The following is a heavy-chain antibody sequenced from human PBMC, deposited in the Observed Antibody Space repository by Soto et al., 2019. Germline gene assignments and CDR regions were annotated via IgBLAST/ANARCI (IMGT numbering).Heavy chain of an antibody. V-gene: IGHV3-23*01. J-gene: IGHJ6*03. Sequence: EVQLLESGGGLVQPGGSLRLSCAASGFTFSSYAMSWVRQAPGKGLEWVSAISGSGGSTYYAESVKGRFTISRDNSKNTLYLQMNSLRAEDTAVYYCAKIPLTIFGVVIIPYYYYLDVWGKGTTVTVSS. CDR3: AKIPLTIFGVVIIPYYYYLDV. CDR2: ISGSGGST. D-gene: IGHD3-3*01. CDR1: GFTFSSYA.